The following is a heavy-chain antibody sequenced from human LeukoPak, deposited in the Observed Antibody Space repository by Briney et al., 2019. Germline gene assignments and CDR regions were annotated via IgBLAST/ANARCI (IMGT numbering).Heavy chain of an antibody. CDR1: GFTFSTYA. CDR3: AKDQGV. V-gene: IGHV3-23*01. Sequence: QTGGSLRLSCAASGFTFSTYAMSWVRQAPGKGLEWVSAISANGGSTYFADSVKGRFTISRDNTKNTLSLQMSSLRAEDTAVYYCAKDQGVWGQGTLVTVSS. J-gene: IGHJ1*01. CDR2: ISANGGST.